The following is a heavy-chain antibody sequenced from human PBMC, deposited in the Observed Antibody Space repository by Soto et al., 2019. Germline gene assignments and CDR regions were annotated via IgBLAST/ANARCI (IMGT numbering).Heavy chain of an antibody. CDR2: IIPIFGTA. CDR3: ASRHTAMGSYYYGMDV. Sequence: ASVKVSCKASGGTFSSYAISWVRQAPGQGLEWMGGIIPIFGTANYAQKFQGRVTITADESTSTAYMELSSLRSEDTAVYYCASRHTAMGSYYYGMDVWGQGTTVTVSS. CDR1: GGTFSSYA. J-gene: IGHJ6*02. V-gene: IGHV1-69*13. D-gene: IGHD5-18*01.